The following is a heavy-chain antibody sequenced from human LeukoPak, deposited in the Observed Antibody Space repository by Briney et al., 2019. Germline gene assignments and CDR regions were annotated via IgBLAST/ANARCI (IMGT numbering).Heavy chain of an antibody. Sequence: SETLSLTCTVSGDFIGSVSWSWIRQPPGKGLECIGSLFHSGDTNYSPSLKSRLTISVDTSKKQLSLKLKSVTAADTAVYYCARVEADSSSWPIFDYWGQGTLVTVSS. J-gene: IGHJ4*02. CDR3: ARVEADSSSWPIFDY. D-gene: IGHD6-13*01. CDR1: GDFIGSVS. V-gene: IGHV4-59*08. CDR2: LFHSGDT.